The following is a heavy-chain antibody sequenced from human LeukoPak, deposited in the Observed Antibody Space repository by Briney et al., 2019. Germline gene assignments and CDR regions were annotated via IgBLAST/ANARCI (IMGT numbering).Heavy chain of an antibody. CDR3: ARAKGSDDYSYYFDY. CDR2: IIPIFGTA. D-gene: IGHD4-11*01. CDR1: AGTFSSYA. J-gene: IGHJ4*02. Sequence: SVKVSCKASAGTFSSYAISWVRQAPGQGLEWMGGIIPIFGTANYAQKFQGRVTITADESTSTAYMELSSLRSEDTAVYYCARAKGSDDYSYYFDYWGQGTLVTVSS. V-gene: IGHV1-69*13.